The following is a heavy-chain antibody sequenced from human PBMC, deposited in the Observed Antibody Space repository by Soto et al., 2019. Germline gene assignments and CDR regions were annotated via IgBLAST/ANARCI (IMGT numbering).Heavy chain of an antibody. J-gene: IGHJ5*02. Sequence: GGSLRLSCTASGFTLQNYAMAWVRQAPGKGLEWVSTLIGGHYGSAYSYSVKGRFTVSRDNSKNCLYLQMNSLGVEDTAMYFCAKGKSTGDIDWFDPWGQGSLVTVSS. V-gene: IGHV3-23*01. CDR2: LIGGHYGS. CDR3: AKGKSTGDIDWFDP. CDR1: GFTLQNYA. D-gene: IGHD3-10*01.